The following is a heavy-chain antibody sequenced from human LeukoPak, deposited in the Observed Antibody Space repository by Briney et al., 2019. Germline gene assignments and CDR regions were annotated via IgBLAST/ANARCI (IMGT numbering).Heavy chain of an antibody. D-gene: IGHD3-10*01. Sequence: SETLSLTCTVSVGSICTTSYYWGWIRQPPGKGLEWIGSIYYGGSTYYSPSLKSRVTISLDTSKHQFSLKLSSVTAADTAVYYCSFNLGSGSYAFDIWGQGTMVTVSS. CDR3: SFNLGSGSYAFDI. J-gene: IGHJ3*02. V-gene: IGHV4-39*07. CDR1: VGSICTTSYY. CDR2: IYYGGST.